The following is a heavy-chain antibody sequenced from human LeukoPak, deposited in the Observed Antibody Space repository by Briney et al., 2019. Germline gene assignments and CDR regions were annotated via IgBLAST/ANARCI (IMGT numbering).Heavy chain of an antibody. CDR3: ARESSCDTTSCLAPTDWFDP. J-gene: IGHJ5*02. D-gene: IGHD2-2*01. Sequence: GESLKIPSEGSGYIFTSYWIGCVRHMPGEGLEWRGIIYPADTDTRYSPSFQGQVTISADKSISTAYLQWSRLRSDDTAVYYCARESSCDTTSCLAPTDWFDPWGQGTLVTVSS. CDR1: GYIFTSYW. CDR2: IYPADTDT. V-gene: IGHV5-51*01.